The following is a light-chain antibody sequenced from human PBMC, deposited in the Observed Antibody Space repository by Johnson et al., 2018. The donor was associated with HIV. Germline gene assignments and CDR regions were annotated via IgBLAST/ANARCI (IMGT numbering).Light chain of an antibody. CDR1: SSNIGNNY. V-gene: IGLV1-51*02. CDR2: ENN. J-gene: IGLJ1*01. CDR3: GTWDSSLRGV. Sequence: QSVLTQPPSVSAAPGQKVTISCSGRSSNIGNNYVSWYQQLPGTAPKLLIYENNKRPSGIPDRFSGSKSGPSATLGITGLQTGDEADYYCGTWDSSLRGVVGTGTKVTVL.